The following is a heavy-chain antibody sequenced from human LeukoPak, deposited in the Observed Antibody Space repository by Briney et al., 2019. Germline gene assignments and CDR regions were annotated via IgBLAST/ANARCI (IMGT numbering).Heavy chain of an antibody. CDR1: GYSFTTNW. V-gene: IGHV5-51*01. J-gene: IGHJ4*02. Sequence: GESLKISCKASGYSFTTNWIGWARQMPGKGLEWMGIIYPGDSDTTYSPSFQGQVTISADKSISTAYLQWSSLKASDTAMYFCARNYGKILDYWGQGTLVIVSS. CDR3: ARNYGKILDY. CDR2: IYPGDSDT. D-gene: IGHD4-17*01.